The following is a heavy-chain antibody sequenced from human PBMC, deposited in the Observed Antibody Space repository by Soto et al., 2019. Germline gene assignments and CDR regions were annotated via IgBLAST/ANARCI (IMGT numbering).Heavy chain of an antibody. CDR1: GFTVSSYY. CDR2: IYSGGAT. Sequence: GGSLTLSRAASGFTVSSYYMSWVRQAPGKGLEWVSVIYSGGATYYADSVKGRFTLSRHNSNNTLHLQMNSLRTDDTAVYYCARDRYDYIWGTYRSNWYFDLWGRGTLVTVSS. D-gene: IGHD3-16*02. CDR3: ARDRYDYIWGTYRSNWYFDL. J-gene: IGHJ2*01. V-gene: IGHV3-53*04.